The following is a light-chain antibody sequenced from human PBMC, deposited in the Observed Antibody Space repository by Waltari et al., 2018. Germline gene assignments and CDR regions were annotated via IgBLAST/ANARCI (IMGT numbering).Light chain of an antibody. CDR2: AAS. V-gene: IGKV1-9*01. CDR1: QGISSC. J-gene: IGKJ5*01. CDR3: QHLNSYPIT. Sequence: QLTQSRSFLSASGGDRVTITCRASQGISSCLAWYQQKPGQAPKLLIYAASTLQSGVPSRFSGSGSGTEFTLTISSLQPEDFATYYCQHLNSYPITFGQGTRLEIK.